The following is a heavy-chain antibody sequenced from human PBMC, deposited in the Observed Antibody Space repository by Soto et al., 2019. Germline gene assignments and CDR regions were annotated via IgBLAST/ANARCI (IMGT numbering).Heavy chain of an antibody. D-gene: IGHD3-22*01. J-gene: IGHJ4*02. V-gene: IGHV1-2*02. CDR2: INPNSGGT. Sequence: EASVKVSCKASGYTFTGYYMHWVRQAPGQRLEWMGWINPNSGGTNYAQKSQGRVTMTRDTSISTAYMELSRLRSDDTAVYYCARSPLDLYYYDSSGYYGYWGQGTLVTVSS. CDR1: GYTFTGYY. CDR3: ARSPLDLYYYDSSGYYGY.